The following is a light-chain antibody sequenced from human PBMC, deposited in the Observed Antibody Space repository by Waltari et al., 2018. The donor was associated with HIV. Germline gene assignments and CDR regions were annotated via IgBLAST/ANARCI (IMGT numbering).Light chain of an antibody. Sequence: QSALTQPASVSGSPGPSITISCTGINSDVGYYDYVSWYQQHPGKAPKLMIYDVSKRPSGISNRLSGSKSGNTASLTLSGLQAEDEADYYCSAQTGSTTLVFGGGTTLTVL. J-gene: IGLJ3*02. CDR3: SAQTGSTTLV. CDR1: NSDVGYYDY. CDR2: DVS. V-gene: IGLV2-14*03.